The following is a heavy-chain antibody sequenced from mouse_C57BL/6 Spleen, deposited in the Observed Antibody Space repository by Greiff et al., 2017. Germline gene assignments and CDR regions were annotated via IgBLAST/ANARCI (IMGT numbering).Heavy chain of an antibody. V-gene: IGHV1-69*01. J-gene: IGHJ2*01. CDR3: ARREGEGFDY. CDR2: IDPSDSYT. CDR1: GYTFTSYW. Sequence: VQLQQPGAELVMPGASVKLSCKASGYTFTSYWMHWVKQRPGQGLEWIGEIDPSDSYTNYNQKFKGKSTLTVDKSSSTAYMQLSSLTSEDSAVYYCARREGEGFDYWGQGTTLTVSS.